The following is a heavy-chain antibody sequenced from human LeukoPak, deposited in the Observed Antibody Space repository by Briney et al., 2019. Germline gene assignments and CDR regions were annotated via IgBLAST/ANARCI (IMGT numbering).Heavy chain of an antibody. CDR2: TYPGDSDT. CDR3: ARSMGYCSSTSCYVDY. J-gene: IGHJ4*02. D-gene: IGHD2-2*01. CDR1: GYSFTSYW. V-gene: IGHV5-51*01. Sequence: HGESLKISCKGSGYSFTSYWIGWVRQMPGKGLEWMGITYPGDSDTRYSPPFQGQVTISADKSISTAYLQWSSLKASDTAMYYCARSMGYCSSTSCYVDYWGQGTLVTVSS.